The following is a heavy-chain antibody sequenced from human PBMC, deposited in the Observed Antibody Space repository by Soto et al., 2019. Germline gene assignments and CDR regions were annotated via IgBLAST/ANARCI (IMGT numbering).Heavy chain of an antibody. CDR3: ARSSQYSSSNGDYVPYFDY. Sequence: GGSLRLSCAASGFTFSSYDMHWVRQATGKGLEWVSAIGTAGDTYYPGSVKGRFTISRENAKNSLYLQMNSLRAGDTAVYYCARSSQYSSSNGDYVPYFDYWGQGTLVTVSS. D-gene: IGHD6-6*01. J-gene: IGHJ4*02. CDR2: IGTAGDT. V-gene: IGHV3-13*01. CDR1: GFTFSSYD.